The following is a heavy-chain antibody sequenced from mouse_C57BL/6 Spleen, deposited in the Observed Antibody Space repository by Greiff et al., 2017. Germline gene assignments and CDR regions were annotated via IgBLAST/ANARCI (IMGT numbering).Heavy chain of an antibody. CDR2: IYPGDGDT. Sequence: QVQLQQSGPELGKPGASVKISCKASGYAFSSSWMNWVKQRPGKGLEWIGRIYPGDGDTNYNGKFKGKATLTADKSSSTAYMQLSSLTSEDSAVYFCARRGPPYYFDYWGQGTTLTVSS. CDR1: GYAFSSSW. J-gene: IGHJ2*01. V-gene: IGHV1-82*01. CDR3: ARRGPPYYFDY.